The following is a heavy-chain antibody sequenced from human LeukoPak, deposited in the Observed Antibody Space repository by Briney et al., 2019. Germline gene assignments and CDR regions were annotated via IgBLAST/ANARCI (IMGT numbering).Heavy chain of an antibody. D-gene: IGHD1-1*01. CDR2: ISWNSGSI. J-gene: IGHJ6*02. CDR3: AKASNDVDYYYYGMDV. CDR1: GFTFDDYA. V-gene: IGHV3-9*01. Sequence: GGSLRLSCAASGFTFDDYAMHWVRQASGKGLEWVSGISWNSGSIGYADSVKGRFTISRDNAKNSLYLQMNSLRAEDTALYYCAKASNDVDYYYYGMDVWGQGTTVTVSS.